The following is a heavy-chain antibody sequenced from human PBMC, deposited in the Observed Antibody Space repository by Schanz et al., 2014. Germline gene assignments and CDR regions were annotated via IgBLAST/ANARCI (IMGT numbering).Heavy chain of an antibody. Sequence: QAQLMESGGGVVQPGTSLILSCSVSGFSLNTYGIHWFRQPAGKGLEWVAVIWNNGVTKYYADSVRGRFTISRDRFQNTLYLRMSSLRAEDTAVYYCARDVDDRRGYGSGYCVGDGMDVWGQGTTVTVSS. CDR3: ARDVDDRRGYGSGYCVGDGMDV. D-gene: IGHD3-10*01. CDR2: IWNNGVTK. V-gene: IGHV3-33*01. CDR1: GFSLNTYG. J-gene: IGHJ6*02.